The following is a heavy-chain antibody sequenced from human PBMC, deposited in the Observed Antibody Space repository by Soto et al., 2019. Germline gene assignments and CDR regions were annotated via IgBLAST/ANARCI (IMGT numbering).Heavy chain of an antibody. CDR1: GFIFSSYA. CDR2: VSGSGGVT. D-gene: IGHD3-9*01. J-gene: IGHJ4*02. V-gene: IGHV3-23*01. CDR3: ARGILTKGFDY. Sequence: GGSLRLSCAASGFIFSSYAMNWVRQAPGKGLEWVSAVSGSGGVTYYADSVRGRFTTSRDNSKNTLYLEMNSLRVEDTAVYYCARGILTKGFDYWGQGTLVTVSS.